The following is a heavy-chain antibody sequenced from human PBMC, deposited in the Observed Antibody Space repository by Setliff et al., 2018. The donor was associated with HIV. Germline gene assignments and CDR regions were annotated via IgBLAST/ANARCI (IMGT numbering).Heavy chain of an antibody. CDR3: ARGYNHPDYYYYYYMDV. J-gene: IGHJ6*03. Sequence: SETLSLTCTVSGGSITNYYWSWIRQPPGKGLEWIGYIYYSGSTNYDPSLKSRVTISVDTSKNQFSLKLSSVTAADTAVYSCARGYNHPDYYYYYYMDVWGKGTTVTVSS. D-gene: IGHD1-20*01. CDR1: GGSITNYY. V-gene: IGHV4-59*01. CDR2: IYYSGST.